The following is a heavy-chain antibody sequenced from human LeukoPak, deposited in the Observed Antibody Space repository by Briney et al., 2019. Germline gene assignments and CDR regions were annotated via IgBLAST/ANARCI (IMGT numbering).Heavy chain of an antibody. Sequence: ASVKVSCKVSGYTLTELSMHWVRQAPGKGLEWMGGFDPEDGETIYAQKFQGRVTMTEDTSTDTAYMEPSSLRSEDTAVYYCATGPDYYYYYGMDVWGQGTTVTVSS. CDR2: FDPEDGET. V-gene: IGHV1-24*01. J-gene: IGHJ6*02. CDR3: ATGPDYYYYYGMDV. CDR1: GYTLTELS.